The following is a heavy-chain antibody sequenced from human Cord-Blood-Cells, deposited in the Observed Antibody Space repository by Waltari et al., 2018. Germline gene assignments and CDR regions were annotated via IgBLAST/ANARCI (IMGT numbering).Heavy chain of an antibody. Sequence: QVQLRESGPGLVKPSETLSLTCPGPGVSIRSYYWSWIRQPAGKGLEWIGRIYTSGSTNYNPSLKSRVTMSVDTSKNQFSLKLSSVTAADTAVYYCARDPTWSDAFDIWGQGTMVTVSS. CDR3: ARDPTWSDAFDI. D-gene: IGHD2-8*02. CDR2: IYTSGST. V-gene: IGHV4-4*07. J-gene: IGHJ3*02. CDR1: GVSIRSYY.